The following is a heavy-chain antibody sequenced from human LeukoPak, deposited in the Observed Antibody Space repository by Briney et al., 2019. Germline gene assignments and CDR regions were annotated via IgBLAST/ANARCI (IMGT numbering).Heavy chain of an antibody. CDR2: ISSSGTTI. Sequence: GGSLRLSCAASGFIFTDFYMSWVRQAPGKGLEWVSYISSSGTTIYYADSVKGRFTISRDNAKNSLFLQMNSLRAEDTAVYYCARDIHTVTSGREYWGQGTLVTVSS. CDR3: ARDIHTVTSGREY. V-gene: IGHV3-11*01. J-gene: IGHJ4*02. CDR1: GFIFTDFY. D-gene: IGHD4-17*01.